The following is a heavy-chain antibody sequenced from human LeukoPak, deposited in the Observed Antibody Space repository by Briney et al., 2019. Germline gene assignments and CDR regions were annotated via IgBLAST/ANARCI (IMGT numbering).Heavy chain of an antibody. D-gene: IGHD1-26*01. Sequence: SETLSLTCTVSGNSISSGDNYWSWIRQPAGKGLEWIGRIYTSGSTNYNPSLKSRVTISVDTSKNQFSLKLTSMTAADTAVYYCARVRSGSYYFDYWGQGTLVTVSS. CDR3: ARVRSGSYYFDY. J-gene: IGHJ4*02. CDR2: IYTSGST. CDR1: GNSISSGDNY. V-gene: IGHV4-61*02.